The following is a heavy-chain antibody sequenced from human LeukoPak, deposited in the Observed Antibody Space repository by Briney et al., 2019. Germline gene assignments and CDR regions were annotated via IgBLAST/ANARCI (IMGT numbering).Heavy chain of an antibody. V-gene: IGHV1-18*01. Sequence: ASVKVSCKASGYTFTSYGISWVQQAPGQGLEWRGWISAYNGNTNYAQKLQGRVTMTTDTSTSTAYMELRSLRSDDTAVYYCARGWYCSGGSCYSLIYNYYYGMDVWGQGTTVTVSS. CDR2: ISAYNGNT. CDR1: GYTFTSYG. J-gene: IGHJ6*02. D-gene: IGHD2-15*01. CDR3: ARGWYCSGGSCYSLIYNYYYGMDV.